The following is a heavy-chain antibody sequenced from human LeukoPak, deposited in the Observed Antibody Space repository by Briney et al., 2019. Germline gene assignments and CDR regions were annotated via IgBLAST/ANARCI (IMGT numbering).Heavy chain of an antibody. CDR2: IIPILGIA. V-gene: IGHV1-69*04. CDR1: GGTFSSYA. Sequence: SVKVSCKASGGTFSSYAISWVRQAPGQGLEWMGRIIPILGIANYAQKFQGRVTITADKSTSTAYMELSSLRSEDTAVYYCAREGRDGYNWDAFDIWGQGTMVTVPS. J-gene: IGHJ3*02. D-gene: IGHD5-12*01. CDR3: AREGRDGYNWDAFDI.